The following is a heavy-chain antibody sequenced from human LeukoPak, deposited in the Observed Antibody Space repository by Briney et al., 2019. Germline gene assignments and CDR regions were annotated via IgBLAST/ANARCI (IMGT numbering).Heavy chain of an antibody. Sequence: PGRSLRLSCAASGFTFSSYSMNWVRQAPGRGLEWVSYISSSSSAIYYADSVKGRFTISRDNAKNSLYLQMNSLRAEDTAVYYCARDASISPVSHTATYFDYWGQGTLVTVSS. D-gene: IGHD6-6*01. V-gene: IGHV3-48*04. CDR3: ARDASISPVSHTATYFDY. CDR1: GFTFSSYS. CDR2: ISSSSSAI. J-gene: IGHJ4*02.